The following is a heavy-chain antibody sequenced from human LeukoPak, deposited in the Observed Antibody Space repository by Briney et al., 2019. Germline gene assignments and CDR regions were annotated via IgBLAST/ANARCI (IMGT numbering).Heavy chain of an antibody. D-gene: IGHD2-21*02. J-gene: IGHJ3*02. V-gene: IGHV3-48*04. CDR1: GFTFSSYS. CDR2: ISSSSSTI. Sequence: PGGSLRLSCAASGFTFSSYSMNWVRQAPGKGLEWVSYISSSSSTIYYADSVKGRFTISRDNAKNSLYLQMNSLRAEDTAVYYCARGVVVTAPDAFDIWGQGTMVTVSS. CDR3: ARGVVVTAPDAFDI.